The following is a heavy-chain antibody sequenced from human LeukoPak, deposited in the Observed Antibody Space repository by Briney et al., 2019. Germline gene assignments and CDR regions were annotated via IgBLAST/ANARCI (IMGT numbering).Heavy chain of an antibody. CDR1: GFTVSSNY. D-gene: IGHD5-12*01. V-gene: IGHV3-53*01. Sequence: GGSLGLSCAASGFTVSSNYMSWVRQAPGKGLEWVSVIYSGGSTYYADSVKGRFTISRDNSKNTLYLQMNSLRAEDTAVYYCAREGSGYEFDYWGQGTLVTVSS. CDR2: IYSGGST. J-gene: IGHJ4*02. CDR3: AREGSGYEFDY.